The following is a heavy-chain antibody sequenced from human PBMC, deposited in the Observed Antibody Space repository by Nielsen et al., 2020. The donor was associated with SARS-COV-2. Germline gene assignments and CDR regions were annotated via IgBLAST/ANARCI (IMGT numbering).Heavy chain of an antibody. CDR1: GGTFSSYA. CDR3: ARDQSIVGATGDFDI. D-gene: IGHD1-26*01. V-gene: IGHV1-18*01. CDR2: ISAYNGNT. Sequence: ASVKVSCKASGGTFSSYAISWVRQAPGQGLEWMGWISAYNGNTNYAQKLQGRVTMTTDTSTSTAYMELSSLRSEDTAVYYCARDQSIVGATGDFDIWGQGTMVTVSS. J-gene: IGHJ3*02.